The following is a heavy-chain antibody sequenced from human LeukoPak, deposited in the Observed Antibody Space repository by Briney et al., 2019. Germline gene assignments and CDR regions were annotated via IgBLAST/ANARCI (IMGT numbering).Heavy chain of an antibody. V-gene: IGHV3-23*01. J-gene: IGHJ4*02. CDR1: GFTFNNFA. Sequence: GGSLRLSCAASGFTFNNFAMSWVRQAPGKGLEWVSAIGDNGGDTKYADSVKGRFTISRDNSKNTLYLQMNSLRAEDTAVYYCAKKRASIYYGSGSLLGPGGYFDYWGQGTLVTVSS. CDR3: AKKRASIYYGSGSLLGPGGYFDY. CDR2: IGDNGGDT. D-gene: IGHD3-10*01.